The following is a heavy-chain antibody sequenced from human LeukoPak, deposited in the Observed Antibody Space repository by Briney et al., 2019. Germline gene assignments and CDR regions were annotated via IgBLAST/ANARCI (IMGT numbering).Heavy chain of an antibody. CDR2: IYYSGST. J-gene: IGHJ4*02. CDR1: GGSISSSSYY. Sequence: PSETLSLTCTVSGGSISSSSYYWGWIRQPPGKGLEWIGSIYYSGSTYYNPSLKSRVTISVDPSKNQFSLKLSSVTAADTAVCYCARQIVGATNRFDYWGQGTLVTVSS. D-gene: IGHD1-26*01. V-gene: IGHV4-39*01. CDR3: ARQIVGATNRFDY.